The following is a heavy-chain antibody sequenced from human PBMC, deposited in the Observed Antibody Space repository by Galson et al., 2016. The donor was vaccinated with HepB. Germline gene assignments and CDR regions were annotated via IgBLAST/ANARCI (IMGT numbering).Heavy chain of an antibody. D-gene: IGHD1-7*01. Sequence: SLRLSCAASGFSVSNNYMSWVRQAPGKGLEWVSVIYSGGSTYYADSVKGRFTISRDNSKNTLYLQMNSLRAEDTAVYYCARGEITGTTGDYWGQGTLVTVSS. V-gene: IGHV3-53*01. J-gene: IGHJ4*02. CDR1: GFSVSNNY. CDR2: IYSGGST. CDR3: ARGEITGTTGDY.